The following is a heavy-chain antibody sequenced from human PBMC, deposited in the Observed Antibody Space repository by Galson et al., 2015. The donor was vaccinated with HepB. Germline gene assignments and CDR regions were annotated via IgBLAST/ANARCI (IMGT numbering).Heavy chain of an antibody. CDR2: IWYDGSNK. CDR1: GFTFSSYG. V-gene: IGHV3-33*01. D-gene: IGHD3-22*01. J-gene: IGHJ4*02. Sequence: SLRLSCAASGFTFSSYGMHWVRQAPGKGLEWVAVIWYDGSNKYYADSVKGRFTISRDNSKNTLYLQMNSLRAEDTAVYYCARGEYYYDSGKYYFDYWGQGTLVTVSS. CDR3: ARGEYYYDSGKYYFDY.